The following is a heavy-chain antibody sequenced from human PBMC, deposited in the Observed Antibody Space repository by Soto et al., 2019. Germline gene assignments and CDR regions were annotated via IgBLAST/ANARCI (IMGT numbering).Heavy chain of an antibody. Sequence: PSETLSLTCTVSGGSISSSSYYWGWIRQPPGKGLEWIGSIYYSGSTYYNPSLKSRVTISVDTSKNQFSLKLSSVTAADTAVYYCARPVDIVATGAFDIWGQGTVVTVSS. J-gene: IGHJ3*02. CDR2: IYYSGST. V-gene: IGHV4-39*01. CDR1: GGSISSSSYY. CDR3: ARPVDIVATGAFDI. D-gene: IGHD5-12*01.